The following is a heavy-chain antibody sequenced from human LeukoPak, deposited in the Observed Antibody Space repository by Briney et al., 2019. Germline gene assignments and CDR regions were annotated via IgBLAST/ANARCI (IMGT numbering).Heavy chain of an antibody. CDR2: MNPNSGNT. CDR3: AGIYCGGDCYPH. V-gene: IGHV1-8*03. Sequence: WASVKVSCKASGYTFTSYYMHWVRQAPGQGLEWMGWMNPNSGNTGYAQKFQGRVTITRNTSISTAYMELSSLRSEDTAVYYCAGIYCGGDCYPHWGQGTLVTVSS. J-gene: IGHJ4*02. CDR1: GYTFTSYY. D-gene: IGHD2-21*01.